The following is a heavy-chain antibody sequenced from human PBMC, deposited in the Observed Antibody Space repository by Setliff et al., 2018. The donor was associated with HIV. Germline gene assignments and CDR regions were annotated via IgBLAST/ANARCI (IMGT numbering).Heavy chain of an antibody. V-gene: IGHV1-2*06. D-gene: IGHD3-9*01. CDR3: ARQDIPTGYYLFDY. CDR1: GYKFTGHH. CDR2: INPNMGDT. J-gene: IGHJ4*02. Sequence: PSVKVSCKASGYKFTGHHIQWMRQAPGQGLEWMGRINPNMGDTQYAQKFQGRIIMTRDTSINTVYMELSSLTSDDTALYYCARQDIPTGYYLFDYWGQGTQVTVSS.